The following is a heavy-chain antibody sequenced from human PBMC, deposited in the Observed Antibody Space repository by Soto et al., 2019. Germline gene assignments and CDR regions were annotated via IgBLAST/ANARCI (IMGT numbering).Heavy chain of an antibody. CDR2: IYYSGST. J-gene: IGHJ4*02. CDR3: ARGRRVATIIYCFDY. CDR1: GGSISSSSYY. D-gene: IGHD5-12*01. V-gene: IGHV4-39*01. Sequence: PSETLSLTCTVSGGSISSSSYYWGWIRQPPGKGLEWIGSIYYSGSTYYNPSLKSRVTISVDTSKNQFSLKLSSVTAADTAVYYCARGRRVATIIYCFDYWGQGTLVTVSS.